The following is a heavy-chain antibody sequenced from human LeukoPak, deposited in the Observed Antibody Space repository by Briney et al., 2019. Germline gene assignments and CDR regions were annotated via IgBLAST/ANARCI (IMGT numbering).Heavy chain of an antibody. CDR1: GFTFSSYS. D-gene: IGHD3-22*01. CDR3: AKGTYYYDSSGSFFDY. CDR2: ISGSGGST. J-gene: IGHJ4*02. V-gene: IGHV3-23*01. Sequence: GGSLRLSCTASGFTFSSYSLNWVRQAPGKGLEWVSVISGSGGSTYYADSVKGRFTISRDNSKNTLYLQMNSLRAEDTAVYYCAKGTYYYDSSGSFFDYWGQGTLVTVSS.